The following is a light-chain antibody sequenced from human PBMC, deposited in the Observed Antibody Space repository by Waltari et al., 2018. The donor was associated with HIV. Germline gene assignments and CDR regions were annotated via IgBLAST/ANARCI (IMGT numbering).Light chain of an antibody. Sequence: QSALTQPASVSGSLGQSIPISCTGPRGDIADSNYVPWYHQHPAEVPRVLIFSVSNRPSGVSSRFSGSKAGNTASLTLSGLQAEDEADYYCSSYTSNNTWVFGGGTKLTVL. CDR3: SSYTSNNTWV. CDR2: SVS. V-gene: IGLV2-14*03. CDR1: RGDIADSNY. J-gene: IGLJ3*02.